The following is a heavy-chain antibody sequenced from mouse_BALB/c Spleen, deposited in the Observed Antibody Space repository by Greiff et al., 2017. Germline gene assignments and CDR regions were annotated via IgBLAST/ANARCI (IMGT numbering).Heavy chain of an antibody. J-gene: IGHJ4*01. CDR1: GYTFTDYY. D-gene: IGHD2-4*01. CDR2: VNPNNGGT. Sequence: VQLQQSGPELVKPGASVKISCKASGYTFTDYYMNWVKQSHGKSLEWIGLVNPNNGGTSYNQKFKGKATLTVDKSSSTAYMELRSLTSEDSAVYYCARNTMITTYAMDYWGQGTSVTVSS. V-gene: IGHV1-26*01. CDR3: ARNTMITTYAMDY.